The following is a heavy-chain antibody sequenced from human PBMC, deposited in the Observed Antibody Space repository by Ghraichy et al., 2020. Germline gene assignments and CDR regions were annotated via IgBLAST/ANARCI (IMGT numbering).Heavy chain of an antibody. J-gene: IGHJ4*02. D-gene: IGHD6-6*01. CDR3: AREGSGQLVRGTLDY. CDR2: VNKDESEK. CDR1: GFAFGTYW. V-gene: IGHV3-7*03. Sequence: GGSLRFSCAASGFAFGTYWTSWVRQAPGKGLEWVANVNKDESEKYYVDSVKGRFNISRDNARKSLYLQRHSLRVEDTAVYYCAREGSGQLVRGTLDYWGQGTLVTVSS.